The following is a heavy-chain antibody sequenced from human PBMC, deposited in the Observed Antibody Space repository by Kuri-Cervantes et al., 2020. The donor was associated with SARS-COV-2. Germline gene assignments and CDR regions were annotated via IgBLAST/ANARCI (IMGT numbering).Heavy chain of an antibody. Sequence: LSLTCAASGFTFSDYYMSWIRQAPGKGLEWLSYISTNSDYTSYADSVKGRFTISRDNAKKSLYLQVSSLRADDTAVYYCARSDGLDYWGQGTLVTVSS. CDR3: ARSDGLDY. CDR2: ISTNSDYT. D-gene: IGHD2-21*02. J-gene: IGHJ4*02. V-gene: IGHV3-11*03. CDR1: GFTFSDYY.